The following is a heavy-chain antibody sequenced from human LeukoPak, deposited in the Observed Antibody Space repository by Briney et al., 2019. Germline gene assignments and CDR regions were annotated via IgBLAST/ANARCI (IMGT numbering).Heavy chain of an antibody. CDR1: GGSISSYY. Sequence: SETLSLTCTVSGGSISSYYWSWIRQPPGKGLEWIGYIYYSGSTNYNPSLKSRVTISVDTSKNQFSLKLSSVTAADTAVYYCASGASVRFLEWLLPNGMDVWGQGTTVTVS. J-gene: IGHJ6*02. V-gene: IGHV4-59*01. CDR3: ASGASVRFLEWLLPNGMDV. D-gene: IGHD3-3*01. CDR2: IYYSGST.